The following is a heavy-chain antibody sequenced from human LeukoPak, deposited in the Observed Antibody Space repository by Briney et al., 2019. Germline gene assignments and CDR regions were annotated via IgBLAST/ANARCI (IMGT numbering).Heavy chain of an antibody. Sequence: PGGSLRLSCAASGFTISDYYMSWIRQAPGKGLEWVSYISSSGSTIYYADSVKGRFTISRDNAKNSLYLQMNSLRAEDTAVYYCARLPGGYCSSASCYTDAFDIWGQGTMVTVSS. CDR2: ISSSGSTI. CDR3: ARLPGGYCSSASCYTDAFDI. V-gene: IGHV3-11*04. J-gene: IGHJ3*02. D-gene: IGHD2-2*02. CDR1: GFTISDYY.